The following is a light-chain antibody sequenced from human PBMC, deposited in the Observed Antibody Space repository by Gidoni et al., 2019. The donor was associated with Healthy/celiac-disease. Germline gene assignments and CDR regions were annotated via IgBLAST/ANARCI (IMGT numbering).Light chain of an antibody. Sequence: QSSLTQPASASGSPGQSLTISCTGTSSDVGSYNLVSWYQQHPGKAPKLMIYEGSKRPSGVSNRFSGSKSGNTASLTISGLQAEDEVYYYCCSYAGSSTWVFGGGTKLTVL. CDR2: EGS. CDR3: CSYAGSSTWV. CDR1: SSDVGSYNL. J-gene: IGLJ2*01. V-gene: IGLV2-23*01.